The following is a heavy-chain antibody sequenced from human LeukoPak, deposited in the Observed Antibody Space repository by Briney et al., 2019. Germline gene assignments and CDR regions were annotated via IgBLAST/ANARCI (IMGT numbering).Heavy chain of an antibody. J-gene: IGHJ4*02. CDR3: ARVKEQWLVDY. D-gene: IGHD6-19*01. CDR2: ISSSGSTI. V-gene: IGHV3-11*01. CDR1: GFTFSDYY. Sequence: GGSLRLSCAASGFTFSDYYMSWIRQAPGKGLEWVSYISSSGSTIYYADSVKGRSTISRDNAKNSLYLQMNSLRAEDTAVYYCARVKEQWLVDYWGQGTLVTVSS.